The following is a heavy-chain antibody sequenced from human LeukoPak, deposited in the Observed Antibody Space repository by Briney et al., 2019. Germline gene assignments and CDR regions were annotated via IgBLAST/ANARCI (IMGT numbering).Heavy chain of an antibody. CDR2: INHSGST. CDR3: ARGKRMEVVPAANEVDY. J-gene: IGHJ4*02. CDR1: GGSFSGYY. V-gene: IGHV4-34*01. Sequence: SETLSLTCAVYGGSFSGYYWSWIRQPLGKGLEWIGEINHSGSTNYNPSLKSRVTISVDTSKNQFSLKLSSVTAADTAVYYCARGKRMEVVPAANEVDYWGQGALVTVSS. D-gene: IGHD2-2*01.